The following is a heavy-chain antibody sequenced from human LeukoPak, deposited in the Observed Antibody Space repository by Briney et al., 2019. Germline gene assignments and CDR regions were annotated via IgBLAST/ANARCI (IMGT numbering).Heavy chain of an antibody. V-gene: IGHV4-39*07. CDR2: IYYSGST. J-gene: IGHJ5*02. D-gene: IGHD3-10*01. CDR3: ARHPPKAPRGATPRGWFDP. Sequence: PSETLSLTCTVSGGSIYSSDYYWGWIRQPPGKGLEWIGIIYYSGSTYYNPSLKSRVTISVDTSKNQFSLKLTSVTAADTAVYYCARHPPKAPRGATPRGWFDPWGQGTLVTVSS. CDR1: GGSIYSSDYY.